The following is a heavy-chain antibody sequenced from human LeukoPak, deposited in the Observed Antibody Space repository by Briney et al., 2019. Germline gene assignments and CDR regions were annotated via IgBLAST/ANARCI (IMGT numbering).Heavy chain of an antibody. V-gene: IGHV3-30*18. CDR3: AKELAANWFDP. Sequence: GGSLRLSCAASGFTFSSYGMHWVRQAPCKGLEWVAVISYDGSNKYYADSVKGRFTISRDNSKNTLYLQMNSLRAEDTAVYYCAKELAANWFDPWGEGTLVTVSS. CDR1: GFTFSSYG. J-gene: IGHJ5*02. D-gene: IGHD2-15*01. CDR2: ISYDGSNK.